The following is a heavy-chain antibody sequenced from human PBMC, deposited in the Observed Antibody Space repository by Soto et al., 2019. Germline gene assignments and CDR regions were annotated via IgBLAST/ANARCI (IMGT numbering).Heavy chain of an antibody. CDR1: GYTFTSYA. CDR3: ARDLIEYYDFWSGYYQTIPPRYYYYYMDV. Sequence: ASVKVSCKASGYTFTSYAMHWVRQAPGQRLEWMGWINAGNGNTKYSQKFQGRVTITRDTSASTAYMELSSLRSEDTAVYYCARDLIEYYDFWSGYYQTIPPRYYYYYMDVWGKGTTVTVSS. V-gene: IGHV1-3*01. J-gene: IGHJ6*03. D-gene: IGHD3-3*01. CDR2: INAGNGNT.